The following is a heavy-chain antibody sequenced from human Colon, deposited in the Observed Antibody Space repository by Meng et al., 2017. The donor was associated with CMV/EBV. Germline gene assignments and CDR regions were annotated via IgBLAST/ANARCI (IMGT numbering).Heavy chain of an antibody. V-gene: IGHV3-30*09. Sequence: SGFTFSLYAFHWGRQAPGKGLEWVSVISFDGSNKYYAESVKGRFAISRDNSRKMVYLQMNSLRAEDTAVYYCARVNGRAAAGNGLDVWGQGTMVTVSS. CDR3: ARVNGRAAAGNGLDV. J-gene: IGHJ6*02. CDR1: GFTFSLYA. D-gene: IGHD6-13*01. CDR2: ISFDGSNK.